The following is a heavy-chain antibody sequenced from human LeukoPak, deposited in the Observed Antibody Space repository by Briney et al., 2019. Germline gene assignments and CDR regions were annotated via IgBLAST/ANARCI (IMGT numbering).Heavy chain of an antibody. J-gene: IGHJ3*02. V-gene: IGHV1-69*06. Sequence: ASVKVSCKASGGTFSSYAISWVRQAPGQGLEWMGGIIPIFGTANYAQKFQGRVTITADKSTSTAYMELSSLRSEDTAVYYCARLGYCSGGSCTLFDIWGQGTMVTVSS. CDR1: GGTFSSYA. CDR2: IIPIFGTA. CDR3: ARLGYCSGGSCTLFDI. D-gene: IGHD2-15*01.